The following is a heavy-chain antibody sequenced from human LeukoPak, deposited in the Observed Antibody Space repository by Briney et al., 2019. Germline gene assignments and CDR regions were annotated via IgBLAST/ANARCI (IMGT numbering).Heavy chain of an antibody. CDR1: GGSISSYY. D-gene: IGHD1-26*01. CDR2: IYYSGST. J-gene: IGHJ6*03. CDR3: ARVGGSYYNYYYYMDV. Sequence: SETLSLTCTVSGGSISSYYWSWIRQPPGKGLEWIGYIYYSGSTNYNPSLKSRVTISVGTSKNQFSLKLSSVTAADTAVYYCARVGGSYYNYYYYMDVWGKGTTVTISS. V-gene: IGHV4-59*01.